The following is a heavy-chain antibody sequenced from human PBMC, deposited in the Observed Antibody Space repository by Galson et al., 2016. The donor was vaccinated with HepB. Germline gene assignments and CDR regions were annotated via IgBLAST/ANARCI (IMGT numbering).Heavy chain of an antibody. CDR3: ARDPTYCSGATCFPRGWYFDV. CDR2: VYHSGSA. J-gene: IGHJ2*01. Sequence: SETLSLTCTVSGGSVSSESYYWSWIRQPPGKGLEWMGYVYHSGSANYNPSLKSRVTISIFTSKNQFSLNLSSVTAADTAVYYCARDPTYCSGATCFPRGWYFDVWGRGSLVTVSS. V-gene: IGHV4-61*01. D-gene: IGHD2-2*01. CDR1: GGSVSSESYY.